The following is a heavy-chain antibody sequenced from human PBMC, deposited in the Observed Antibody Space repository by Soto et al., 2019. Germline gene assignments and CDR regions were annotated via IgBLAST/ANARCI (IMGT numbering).Heavy chain of an antibody. CDR3: ARHLRYFDSLAKKYLDYDAFEI. D-gene: IGHD3-9*01. Sequence: WESLKISCKGSGYSFTSYWIGWVRQMPGKGLEWMGIIYPGDSDTRYSPSFQGQVTISADKSISTAYLQWSSLKASDTAMYYCARHLRYFDSLAKKYLDYDAFEIWGQATMVPVTS. CDR1: GYSFTSYW. J-gene: IGHJ3*02. V-gene: IGHV5-51*01. CDR2: IYPGDSDT.